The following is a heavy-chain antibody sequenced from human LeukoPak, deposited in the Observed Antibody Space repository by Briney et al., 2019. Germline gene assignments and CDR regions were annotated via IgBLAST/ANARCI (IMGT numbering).Heavy chain of an antibody. CDR2: INSDGSST. CDR3: ARDSLYYTGVGDYFDY. D-gene: IGHD3-22*01. CDR1: GFTFSSYW. V-gene: IGHV3-74*01. Sequence: PGGSLRLSCAASGFTFSSYWMHWVRQAPGKGLVWVSRINSDGSSTSYADSVKGRFTISRDNAKHTLYLQMTSLRAEDTAVYYCARDSLYYTGVGDYFDYWGQGTLVTVSS. J-gene: IGHJ4*02.